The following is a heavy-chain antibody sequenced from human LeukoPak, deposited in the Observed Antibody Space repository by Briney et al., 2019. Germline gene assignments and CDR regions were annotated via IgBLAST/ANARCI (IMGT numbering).Heavy chain of an antibody. CDR3: ASLSRVAGTFSEFLF. Sequence: SETLSLTCTVSGGSISNYYWTWIRQPAGKGLEWIGRIYTTGSTTYNPSLKSRVTISVDTSKNHFSLKLSSVTAADTAVYYCASLSRVAGTFSEFLFWGQGTLVTVSS. D-gene: IGHD1-7*01. V-gene: IGHV4-4*07. CDR2: IYTTGST. CDR1: GGSISNYY. J-gene: IGHJ4*02.